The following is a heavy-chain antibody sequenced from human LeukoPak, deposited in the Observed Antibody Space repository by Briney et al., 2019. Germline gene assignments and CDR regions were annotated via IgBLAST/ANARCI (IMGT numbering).Heavy chain of an antibody. CDR3: ARDRQQLVLGHYYYYMDV. CDR2: INPNSGGT. D-gene: IGHD6-13*01. V-gene: IGHV1-2*02. CDR1: GYTFTGYY. Sequence: ASVKVSCKASGYTFTGYYMHWVRQAPGQGLEWMGWINPNSGGTNYAQKFQGRVSMTRDTSISTAYMELSRLRSDDTAVYYCARDRQQLVLGHYYYYMDVWGKGTTVTVSS. J-gene: IGHJ6*03.